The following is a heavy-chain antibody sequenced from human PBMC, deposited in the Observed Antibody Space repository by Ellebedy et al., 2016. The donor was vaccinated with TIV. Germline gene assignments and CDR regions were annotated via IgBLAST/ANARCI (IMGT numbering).Heavy chain of an antibody. V-gene: IGHV4-34*01. Sequence: MPSETLSLTCAVYGGSFSGYYWSWIRQPPGKGLEWIGEITHSGSTNYNPSLKSRVTISVDTSKNQFSLRLRSVTTVDTAVYYCASVPSGSYGHFDYWGQGTLVTVSS. CDR3: ASVPSGSYGHFDY. J-gene: IGHJ4*02. CDR1: GGSFSGYY. D-gene: IGHD1-26*01. CDR2: ITHSGST.